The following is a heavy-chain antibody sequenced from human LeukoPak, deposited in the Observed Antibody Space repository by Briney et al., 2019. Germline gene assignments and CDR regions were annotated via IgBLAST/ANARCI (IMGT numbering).Heavy chain of an antibody. CDR2: IIPIFGTA. Sequence: ASVKVSCKASGGTFSSYAISWARQAPGQGLEWMGRIIPIFGTANYAQKFQGRVTITTDESTSTAYMELSSLRSEDTAVYYCARDYRVAGVQFDYWGQGTLVTVSS. J-gene: IGHJ4*02. CDR1: GGTFSSYA. CDR3: ARDYRVAGVQFDY. V-gene: IGHV1-69*05. D-gene: IGHD6-19*01.